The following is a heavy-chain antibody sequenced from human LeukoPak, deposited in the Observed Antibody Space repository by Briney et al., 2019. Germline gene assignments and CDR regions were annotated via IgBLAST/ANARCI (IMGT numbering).Heavy chain of an antibody. Sequence: ASVKVSGRASGYTFTNYDINWVRRAAGQGLEWMGWMNPNSGNTGYAQKFQGRVTMTRNTSISTAYMELSSLRSEDTAVYYCVIGDQHVEYSSSPLDYCGQGTLVTVSS. D-gene: IGHD6-6*01. V-gene: IGHV1-8*01. CDR1: GYTFTNYD. J-gene: IGHJ4*02. CDR2: MNPNSGNT. CDR3: VIGDQHVEYSSSPLDY.